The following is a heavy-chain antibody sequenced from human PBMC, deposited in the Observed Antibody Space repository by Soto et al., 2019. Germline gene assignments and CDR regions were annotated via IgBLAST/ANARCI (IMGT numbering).Heavy chain of an antibody. CDR1: GYTFTSYG. Sequence: QVQLVQSGAEVKKPGASVKVSCKASGYTFTSYGISWVRQAPGQGLEWMGWISAYNGHTHCAQKLQGRVTMPTDTSTSTAYMELRSLRSDDTAVYYCASTPDTAMGPQFDYWGQGTLVTVSS. V-gene: IGHV1-18*01. CDR3: ASTPDTAMGPQFDY. D-gene: IGHD5-18*01. CDR2: ISAYNGHT. J-gene: IGHJ4*02.